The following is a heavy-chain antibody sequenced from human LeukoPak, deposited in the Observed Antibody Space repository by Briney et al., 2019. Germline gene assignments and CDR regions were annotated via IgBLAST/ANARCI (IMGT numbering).Heavy chain of an antibody. CDR2: INTDGSNT. CDR1: GFTFSSSW. J-gene: IGHJ4*02. V-gene: IGHV3-74*01. D-gene: IGHD3-22*01. Sequence: GGSLRLSCAASGFTFSSSWMHWVRQAPGKGLVWVSRINTDGSNTRYADSVKGRFTISRDNAKNTLYLQMNNLRAEDTAVYYCAREDSSGCYGDWGQGTLATVSS. CDR3: AREDSSGCYGD.